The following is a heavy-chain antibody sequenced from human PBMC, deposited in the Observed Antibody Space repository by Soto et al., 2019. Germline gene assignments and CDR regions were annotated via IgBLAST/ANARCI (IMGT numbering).Heavy chain of an antibody. D-gene: IGHD6-19*01. V-gene: IGHV3-21*01. CDR1: GFTFSSYS. Sequence: EVQLVESGGGLVKPGGSLRLSSAASGFTFSSYSMNWVRLAPGKGLEWVSSISTSSSYIHYADSVKGRFTISRDNAKNSMYLQMNSLRAEDTAVYYCARGGSGRYEDVDYWGQGTLVTVSS. J-gene: IGHJ4*02. CDR2: ISTSSSYI. CDR3: ARGGSGRYEDVDY.